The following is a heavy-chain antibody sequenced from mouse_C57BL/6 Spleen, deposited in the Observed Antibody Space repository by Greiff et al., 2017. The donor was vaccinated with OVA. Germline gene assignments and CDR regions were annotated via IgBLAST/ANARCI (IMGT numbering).Heavy chain of an antibody. J-gene: IGHJ1*03. Sequence: EVQLQQSGPELVKPGASVKISCKASGYSFTDYNMNWVKQSPGKSLEWIGVINPNYGTTSYNQKFKGKATLTVDQSSSTAYMQLNSLTSEDSAVYYCARSNYYGSSYDWYFDVWGTGTTVTVSS. CDR3: ARSNYYGSSYDWYFDV. CDR2: INPNYGTT. CDR1: GYSFTDYN. D-gene: IGHD1-1*01. V-gene: IGHV1-39*01.